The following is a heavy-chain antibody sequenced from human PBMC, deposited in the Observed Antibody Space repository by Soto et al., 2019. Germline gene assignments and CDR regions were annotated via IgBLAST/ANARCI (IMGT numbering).Heavy chain of an antibody. Sequence: GGSLRLSCAASGFTFTNYALSWVRQAPGKGLEWVSSISGGSGATYYADSVKGRFTISRDNSKNTLYLQMNSLRAEDTAVYYCAKDIGSAYWGQGTLVTVSS. D-gene: IGHD3-10*01. V-gene: IGHV3-23*01. CDR1: GFTFTNYA. J-gene: IGHJ4*02. CDR2: ISGGSGAT. CDR3: AKDIGSAY.